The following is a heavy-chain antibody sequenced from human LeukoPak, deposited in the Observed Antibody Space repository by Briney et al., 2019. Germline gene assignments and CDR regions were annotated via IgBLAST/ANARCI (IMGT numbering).Heavy chain of an antibody. CDR3: ARARDDYGDYNGYYYYMDV. D-gene: IGHD4-17*01. V-gene: IGHV4-4*02. CDR1: GGSISSSNW. CDR2: IYHSGST. J-gene: IGHJ6*03. Sequence: SETLSLTCAVSGGSISSSNWWSWVRQPPGKGLEWIGEIYHSGSTNYNPSLKSRVTISVDKSKNQFSLKLSSVTAADTAVYYCARARDDYGDYNGYYYYMDVWGKGTTVTISS.